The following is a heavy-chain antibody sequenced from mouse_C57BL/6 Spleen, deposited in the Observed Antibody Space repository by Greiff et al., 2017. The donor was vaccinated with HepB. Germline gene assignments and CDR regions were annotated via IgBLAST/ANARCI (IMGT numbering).Heavy chain of an antibody. CDR2: IYPRSGNT. CDR1: GYTFTSYW. J-gene: IGHJ2*01. Sequence: VQLQESGAELVRPGASVKLSCKASGYTFTSYWISWVKQRTGQGLEWIGEIYPRSGNTDYNEKVKGKATLYADKSSSTAYMELRSLTSEDSSVYFCARSDSGSGIDYWGQGTTLTVSS. CDR3: ARSDSGSGIDY. V-gene: IGHV1-81*01. D-gene: IGHD1-1*01.